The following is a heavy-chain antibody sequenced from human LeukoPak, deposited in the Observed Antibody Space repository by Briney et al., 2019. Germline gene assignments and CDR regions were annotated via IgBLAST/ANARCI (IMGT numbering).Heavy chain of an antibody. CDR2: SYSVITT. V-gene: IGHV3-66*01. J-gene: IGHJ4*02. CDR1: GFTVSSNY. CDR3: ATYSSGRRGYYFDS. Sequence: GGSLRLSCAASGFTVSSNYMSWVRQAPGKGLEWVAISYSVITTSCADSVRGSFTISRDKSKNRLHLQMNSLRAADTAVYYCATYSSGRRGYYFDSWGQGTLVTVSS. D-gene: IGHD6-19*01.